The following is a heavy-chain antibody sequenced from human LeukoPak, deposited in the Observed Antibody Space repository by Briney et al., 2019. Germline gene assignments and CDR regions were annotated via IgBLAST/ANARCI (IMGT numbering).Heavy chain of an antibody. CDR2: INPNSGGT. J-gene: IGHJ5*02. D-gene: IGHD2-2*01. CDR3: ARGPSTSPNWPTDWFDP. Sequence: ASVKVSCKASGYTFTGYYMHCVRQAPGQGLEWMGWINPNSGGTNYAQKFQGRVTMTRDTSISTAYMGLSRLRSDDAAVYYCARGPSTSPNWPTDWFDPWGQGTLVTVSS. CDR1: GYTFTGYY. V-gene: IGHV1-2*02.